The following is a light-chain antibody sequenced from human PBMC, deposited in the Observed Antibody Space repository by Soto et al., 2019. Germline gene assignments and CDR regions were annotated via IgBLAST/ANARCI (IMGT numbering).Light chain of an antibody. Sequence: EIVMTQFPATLSKSPGESATFSCRASQSIGTKLAWYQQRPGQAPRLLMYGASTGATGIPARVSGSGSGTEFTLNIGSLQSDDFAVYYCQQYSSWVWTFGQGTKVEIK. CDR1: QSIGTK. CDR3: QQYSSWVWT. V-gene: IGKV3-15*01. J-gene: IGKJ1*01. CDR2: GAS.